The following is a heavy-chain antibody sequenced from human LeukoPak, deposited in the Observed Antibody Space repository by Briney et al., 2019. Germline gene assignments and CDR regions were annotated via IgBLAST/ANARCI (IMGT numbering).Heavy chain of an antibody. CDR3: ARHYGP. V-gene: IGHV4-59*08. CDR2: ISYSGST. D-gene: IGHD3-10*01. Sequence: SETLPLTCTVSSGSISSYYWSWIRQPPGKGLEWIGYISYSGSTNYNPSLKSRVTISVDTSKNQFSLKLNSVTATDTAVYYCARHYGPWGQGTLVTVSS. CDR1: SGSISSYY. J-gene: IGHJ4*02.